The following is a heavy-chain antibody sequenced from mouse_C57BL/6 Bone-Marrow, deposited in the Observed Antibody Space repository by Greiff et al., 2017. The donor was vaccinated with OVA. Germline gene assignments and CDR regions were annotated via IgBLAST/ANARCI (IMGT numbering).Heavy chain of an antibody. CDR1: GYAFSSSW. CDR2: IYPGDGDT. D-gene: IGHD2-5*01. V-gene: IGHV1-82*01. J-gene: IGHJ3*01. CDR3: ARLYSNYPQGAY. Sequence: VQLQQSGPELVKPGASVKISCKASGYAFSSSWMNWVKQRPGKGLEWIGRIYPGDGDTNYNGKFKGKATLTADKSSSTAYMQLSSLTSEDSAVYFCARLYSNYPQGAYWGQGTLVTVSA.